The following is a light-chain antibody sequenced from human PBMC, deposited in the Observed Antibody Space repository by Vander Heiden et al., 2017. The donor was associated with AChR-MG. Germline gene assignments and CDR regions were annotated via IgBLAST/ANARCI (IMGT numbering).Light chain of an antibody. Sequence: QLVLTQSPSASASLGASVKLTCTLSSGHSSYAIAWHQQQPEKGPRYLMKLNSDGSHSKGDGIPDRFSGSSSGAERYLTIPSLQAEDEADYYCQTRGTCIQVVFGGGTKL. CDR1: SGHSSYA. V-gene: IGLV4-69*01. CDR2: LNSDGSH. J-gene: IGLJ2*01. CDR3: QTRGTCIQVV.